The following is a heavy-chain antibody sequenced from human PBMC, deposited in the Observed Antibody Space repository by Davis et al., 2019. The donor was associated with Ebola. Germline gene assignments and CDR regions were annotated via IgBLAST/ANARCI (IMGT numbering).Heavy chain of an antibody. CDR1: GYTFTSYG. V-gene: IGHV1-18*04. Sequence: AASVKVSCKASGYTFTSYGISWVRQTPGQGLEWMGWISAYNGNTNYAQKLQGRVTMTTDTSTSTAYMELRSLRSDDTAVYYCARVGAEIFFNWFDPWGQGTLVTVSS. J-gene: IGHJ5*02. D-gene: IGHD1-26*01. CDR2: ISAYNGNT. CDR3: ARVGAEIFFNWFDP.